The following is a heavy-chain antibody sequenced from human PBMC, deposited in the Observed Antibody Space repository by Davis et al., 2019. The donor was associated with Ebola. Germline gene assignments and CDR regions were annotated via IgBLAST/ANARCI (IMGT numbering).Heavy chain of an antibody. CDR2: INAGNGNT. CDR1: GYTFTSYG. D-gene: IGHD3-9*01. V-gene: IGHV1-3*01. CDR3: AREEYFDWLIDC. J-gene: IGHJ4*02. Sequence: ASVKVSCKASGYTFTSYGISWVRQAPGQGLEWMGWINAGNGNTKYSQKFQGRVTITRDTSASTAYMELSSLRSEDTAVYYCAREEYFDWLIDCWGQGTLVTVSS.